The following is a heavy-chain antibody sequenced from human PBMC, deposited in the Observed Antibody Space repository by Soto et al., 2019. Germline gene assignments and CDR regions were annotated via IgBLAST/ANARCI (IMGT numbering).Heavy chain of an antibody. CDR2: ITVGGAQK. J-gene: IGHJ4*02. Sequence: EVKLLESGGALVQPGGSLRLSCEASGFNFIDHDMSWVRQAPGKGLGWVSSITVGGAQKDYGQSVKGRFTISRDNSNDTFFLQMDSLQVEDTAIDYSTRMPGGGWQRFFDYWGQGTVVTVSS. V-gene: IGHV3-23*01. CDR3: TRMPGGGWQRFFDY. D-gene: IGHD5-12*01. CDR1: GFNFIDHD.